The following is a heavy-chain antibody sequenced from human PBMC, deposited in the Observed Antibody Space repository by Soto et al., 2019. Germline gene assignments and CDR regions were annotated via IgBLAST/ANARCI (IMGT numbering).Heavy chain of an antibody. CDR3: ARDQTSIAAAGTFDY. CDR1: GFTFSSYG. CDR2: IWYDGSNK. V-gene: IGHV3-33*01. J-gene: IGHJ4*02. Sequence: LRLSCAASGFTFSSYGMHWVRQAPGKGLEWVAVIWYDGSNKYYADSVKGRFTISRDNSKNTLYLQMNSLRAEDTAVYYCARDQTSIAAAGTFDYWGQGTLVTVSS. D-gene: IGHD6-13*01.